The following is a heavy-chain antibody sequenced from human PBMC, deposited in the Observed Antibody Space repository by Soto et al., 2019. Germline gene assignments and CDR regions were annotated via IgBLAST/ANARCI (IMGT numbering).Heavy chain of an antibody. CDR1: GFTFNRYA. CDR2: ISYDGSNK. Sequence: GGSLRLSCVTSGFTFNRYAMGWVRQAPGKGLEWVAVISYDGSNKYYADSVKGRFTISRDNSKNTLYLQMNSLRAEDTAVYYCARDQTYTSTLRFLEWKSGGPVYGMDAWGQGTTVTVSS. D-gene: IGHD3-3*01. V-gene: IGHV3-30-3*01. J-gene: IGHJ6*02. CDR3: ARDQTYTSTLRFLEWKSGGPVYGMDA.